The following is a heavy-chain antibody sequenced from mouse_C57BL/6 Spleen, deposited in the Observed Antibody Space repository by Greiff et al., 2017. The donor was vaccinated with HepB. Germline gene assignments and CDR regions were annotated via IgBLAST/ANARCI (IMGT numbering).Heavy chain of an antibody. V-gene: IGHV1-26*01. CDR2: INPNNGGT. J-gene: IGHJ3*01. CDR3: ARRGGYYGGFAD. Sequence: EVQLQQSGPELVKPGASVKISCKASGYTFTDYYMNWVKQSHGKSLEWIGDINPNNGGTSYNQKFKGKATLTVDKSSSTAYMELRSLTSEDSAVYYCARRGGYYGGFADWGQGTLVTVSA. CDR1: GYTFTDYY. D-gene: IGHD2-3*01.